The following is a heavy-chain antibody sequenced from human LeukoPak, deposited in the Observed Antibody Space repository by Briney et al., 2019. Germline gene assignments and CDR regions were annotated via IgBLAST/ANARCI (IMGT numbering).Heavy chain of an antibody. D-gene: IGHD5-12*01. Sequence: GGSLRLSCAASGFTFSSYAMSWVRQAPGKGLEWVAVISYDGRNKYYADSVKGRFTISRDNAKNSLYLQMNSLRAEDTAVYYCARDYSGYELYYMDVWGKGTTVTVSS. CDR2: ISYDGRNK. CDR3: ARDYSGYELYYMDV. J-gene: IGHJ6*03. V-gene: IGHV3-30*04. CDR1: GFTFSSYA.